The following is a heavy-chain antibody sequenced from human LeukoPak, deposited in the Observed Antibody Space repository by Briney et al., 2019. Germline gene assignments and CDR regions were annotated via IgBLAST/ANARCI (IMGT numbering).Heavy chain of an antibody. CDR3: VGGIGWQPDY. J-gene: IGHJ4*02. CDR1: PGITFSDYW. D-gene: IGHD6-19*01. CDR2: IRQDGRET. V-gene: IGHV3-7*03. Sequence: GGSLRLSCAASPGITFSDYWMNWVRQAPGKGLEWVAIIRQDGRETLYLNSVRGRFTISRDNAKSSVYLEINSLRAEDTAVYYCVGGIGWQPDYWGQGTLVTVSS.